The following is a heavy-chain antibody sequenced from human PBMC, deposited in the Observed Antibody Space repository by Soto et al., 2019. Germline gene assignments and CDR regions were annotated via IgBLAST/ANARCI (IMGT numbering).Heavy chain of an antibody. V-gene: IGHV4-39*01. Sequence: PSETLSLTCTVSGGSISSSSYYWGWIRQPPGKGLEWIGSIYYSGSTYYNPSLKSRVTISVDTSKNQFSLKLSSVTAADTAVYYCARHAGGLLWFGEPATSYYGMDVWGQGTTVTVSS. CDR3: ARHAGGLLWFGEPATSYYGMDV. J-gene: IGHJ6*02. CDR2: IYYSGST. D-gene: IGHD3-10*01. CDR1: GGSISSSSYY.